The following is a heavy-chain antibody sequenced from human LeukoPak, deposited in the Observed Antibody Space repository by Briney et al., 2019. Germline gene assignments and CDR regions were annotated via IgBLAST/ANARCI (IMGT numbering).Heavy chain of an antibody. V-gene: IGHV4-39*02. J-gene: IGHJ4*02. Sequence: PSETLSLTCTVSGGSIRSSTSYWGWIRQPPGKGLEWIGSIYYSGSTYYSPSLKSRVTMSVDTSKNQFSPKVRSVTAADTAVYYCAREEANYGIDYWGQGALVTVSS. CDR1: GGSIRSSTSY. CDR3: AREEANYGIDY. CDR2: IYYSGST. D-gene: IGHD4-17*01.